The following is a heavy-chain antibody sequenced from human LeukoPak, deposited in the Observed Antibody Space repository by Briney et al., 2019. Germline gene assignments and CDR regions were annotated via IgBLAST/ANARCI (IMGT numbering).Heavy chain of an antibody. Sequence: ASVKVFCKASGYTFTGYYMHWVRQAPGQGLEWMGWINPNSGGTNYAQKFQGRVTMTRDTSISTAYMELSRLRSDDTAVYYCARDGLIAAAGTSWFDPWGQGTLVTFSS. J-gene: IGHJ5*02. CDR2: INPNSGGT. V-gene: IGHV1-2*02. CDR3: ARDGLIAAAGTSWFDP. CDR1: GYTFTGYY. D-gene: IGHD6-13*01.